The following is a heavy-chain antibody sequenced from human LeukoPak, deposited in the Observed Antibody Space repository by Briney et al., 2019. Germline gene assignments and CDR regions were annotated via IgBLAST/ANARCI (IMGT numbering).Heavy chain of an antibody. Sequence: SETLSLTCTASGGSISSNTYYWGWIRQPPGKGLEWIGSIYYSGSTYYNPSLKSRVTISVDTSKNQFSLKLSSVTAADTAVYYCATQGYSSGWTRFDPWGQGTLVTVSS. D-gene: IGHD6-19*01. V-gene: IGHV4-39*01. CDR3: ATQGYSSGWTRFDP. J-gene: IGHJ5*02. CDR1: GGSISSNTYY. CDR2: IYYSGST.